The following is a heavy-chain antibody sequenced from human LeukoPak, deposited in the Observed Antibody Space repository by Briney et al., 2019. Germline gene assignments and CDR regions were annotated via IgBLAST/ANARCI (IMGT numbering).Heavy chain of an antibody. Sequence: PSETLSLTCAVYGGSFSGYYWSWIRQPLGKGLEWIGEINHSGSTNYNPSLKSRVTTSVDTSKNQFSLKLSSVTAADTAVYYCARVVPYGDYDYWGQGTLVTVSS. J-gene: IGHJ4*02. CDR1: GGSFSGYY. D-gene: IGHD4-17*01. CDR3: ARVVPYGDYDY. CDR2: INHSGST. V-gene: IGHV4-34*01.